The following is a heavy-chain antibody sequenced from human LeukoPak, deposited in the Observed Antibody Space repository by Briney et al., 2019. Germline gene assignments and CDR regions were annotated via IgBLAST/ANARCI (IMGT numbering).Heavy chain of an antibody. CDR3: AREKYYDILTGLMDV. D-gene: IGHD3-9*01. V-gene: IGHV4-59*01. CDR2: IYYSGST. Sequence: ETLSLACTVSGGSISSYYWSWIRQPPGKGLEWIGYIYYSGSTNYNPSLKSRVTISVDTSKNQFSLKLSSVTAADTAVYYCAREKYYDILTGLMDVWGKGTTVTVSS. J-gene: IGHJ6*04. CDR1: GGSISSYY.